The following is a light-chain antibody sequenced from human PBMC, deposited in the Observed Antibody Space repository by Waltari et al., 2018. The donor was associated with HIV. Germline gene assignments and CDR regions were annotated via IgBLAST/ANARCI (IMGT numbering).Light chain of an antibody. CDR1: QTIRSY. J-gene: IGKJ4*01. Sequence: EIVLTQSRATLSLSPGEKATLSCRASQTIRSYLTWYQQNPGQPPRLLSYDASNRATGVPARFSGSGSGTDFTLTISSLEPEDFAVYYCQQRGNWPPAATFGGGTRVEIK. CDR2: DAS. V-gene: IGKV3-11*01. CDR3: QQRGNWPPAAT.